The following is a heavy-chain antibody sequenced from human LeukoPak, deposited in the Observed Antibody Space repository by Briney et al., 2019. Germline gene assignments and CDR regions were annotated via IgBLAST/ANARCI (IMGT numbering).Heavy chain of an antibody. Sequence: GGSLRLSCAASGFTFSSYAMSWVRQAPGKGLEWVSAISGSGGSTYYADPVKGRFTISRDNSKNTPYLQMNSLRAEDTAVYYCAILSTTVTLFDYWGQGTLVTVSS. CDR2: ISGSGGST. D-gene: IGHD4-17*01. CDR3: AILSTTVTLFDY. V-gene: IGHV3-23*01. CDR1: GFTFSSYA. J-gene: IGHJ4*02.